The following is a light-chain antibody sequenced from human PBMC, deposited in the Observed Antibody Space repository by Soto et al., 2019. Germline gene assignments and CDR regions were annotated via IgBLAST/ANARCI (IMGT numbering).Light chain of an antibody. CDR1: SSDVGSYNL. V-gene: IGLV2-23*01. CDR2: EGS. J-gene: IGLJ1*01. Sequence: ALTQPASVSGSPGQSITISCTGTSSDVGSYNLVSWYQQHPGKAPKLMIYEGSKRPSGVSNRFSGSKSGNTASLTISGLQAEDEADYYCCSYAGSFTYVFGTGTKLTVL. CDR3: CSYAGSFTYV.